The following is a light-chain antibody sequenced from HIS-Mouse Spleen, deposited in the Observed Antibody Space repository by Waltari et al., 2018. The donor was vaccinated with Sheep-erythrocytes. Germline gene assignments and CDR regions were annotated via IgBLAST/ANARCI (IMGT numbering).Light chain of an antibody. CDR3: AAWDDSLNGWV. Sequence: SSELTQDPAVSVALGQTVRITCQGDSLRSYYASWFQQKPGQAPVLVIYGKNNRPSGIPDRFSGSKSGTSASLAISGLQSEDEADYYCAAWDDSLNGWVFGGGTKLTVL. CDR1: SLRSYY. V-gene: IGLV3-19*01. J-gene: IGLJ3*02. CDR2: GKN.